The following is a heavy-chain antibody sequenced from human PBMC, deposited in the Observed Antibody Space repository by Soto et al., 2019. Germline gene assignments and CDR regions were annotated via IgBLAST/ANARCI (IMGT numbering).Heavy chain of an antibody. V-gene: IGHV1-69*13. CDR1: GGTFSSYA. Sequence: SVKVSCKASGGTFSSYAINWVRQAPGQGLEWMGGIIPIFGTRYAQKFQGRVTITEDETMSTAYMELSSLRSEDTAVYSCARGGTGYYYGMELWGQGTTVKVSS. CDR2: IIPIFGT. D-gene: IGHD1-1*01. CDR3: ARGGTGYYYGMEL. J-gene: IGHJ6*01.